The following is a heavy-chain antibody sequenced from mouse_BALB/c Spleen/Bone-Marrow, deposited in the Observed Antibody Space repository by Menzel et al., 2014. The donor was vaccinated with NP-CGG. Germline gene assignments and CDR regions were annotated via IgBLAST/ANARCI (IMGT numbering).Heavy chain of an antibody. CDR2: ISSGSSTI. D-gene: IGHD2-10*02. V-gene: IGHV5-17*02. J-gene: IGHJ4*01. CDR3: VRSYDSYAMAF. CDR1: GFTFSSFG. Sequence: EVKLMESGGGLAQPGGSRKLSCAASGFTFSSFGMHWVRQAPEKGLEWVAYISSGSSTIYYADTVKGRFTIPRDNPKNTLFLQMTSLRSEDTAMYYCVRSYDSYAMAFWGQGTSVTVSS.